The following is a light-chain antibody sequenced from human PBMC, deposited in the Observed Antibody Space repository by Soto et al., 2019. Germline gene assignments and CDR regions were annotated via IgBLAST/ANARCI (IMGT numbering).Light chain of an antibody. V-gene: IGLV1-40*01. Sequence: QSVLTQPPSVSGAPGQKVTISCTGSSSNIGAGSDVHWYQQLPGTAPKLLIYGNTNRPSGVPDRFAGSKSGTSASLAITGLQAEDEADYYGQPYDRSLRLVYVFGTGTKVT. CDR3: QPYDRSLRLVYV. CDR2: GNT. CDR1: SSNIGAGSD. J-gene: IGLJ1*01.